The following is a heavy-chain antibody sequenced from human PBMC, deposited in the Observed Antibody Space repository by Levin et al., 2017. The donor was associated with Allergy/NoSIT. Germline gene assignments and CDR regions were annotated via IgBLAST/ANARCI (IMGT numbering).Heavy chain of an antibody. J-gene: IGHJ4*02. CDR1: GFTFSNAW. CDR2: IKSKTDGGTT. V-gene: IGHV3-15*01. Sequence: SCAASGFTFSNAWMSWVRQAPGKGLEWVGRIKSKTDGGTTDYAAPVKGRFTISRDDSKNTLYLQMNSLKTEDTAVYYCTTLVLGYGDPTVDYWGQGTLVTVSS. D-gene: IGHD4-17*01. CDR3: TTLVLGYGDPTVDY.